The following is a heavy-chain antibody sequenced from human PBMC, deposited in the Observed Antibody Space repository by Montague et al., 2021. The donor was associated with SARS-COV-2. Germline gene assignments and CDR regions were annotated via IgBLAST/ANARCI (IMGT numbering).Heavy chain of an antibody. CDR1: GFTFSSYE. CDR3: ARGIAAAGTSFDY. J-gene: IGHJ4*02. D-gene: IGHD6-13*01. CDR2: ISSSGSTI. V-gene: IGHV3-48*03. Sequence: SLRLSCAASGFTFSSYEMNWVRQAPGKGLEWVSYISSSGSTIYYADSVKGRFTISRDNAKNSLYLQMNSLRAEDTAVYYCARGIAAAGTSFDYWGQGTLVTVSS.